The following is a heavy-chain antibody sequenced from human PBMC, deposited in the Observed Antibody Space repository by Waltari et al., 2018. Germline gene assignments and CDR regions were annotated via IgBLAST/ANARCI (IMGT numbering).Heavy chain of an antibody. J-gene: IGHJ2*01. V-gene: IGHV3-74*01. CDR2: SNSDGSST. Sequence: EVQLVESGGGLVQPGGSLSLSCAASGLTYSMYWMHWVRQAPGKGLVWVSRSNSDGSSTSYADSVKGRFTISKDNAKNTVYLQMNSLRAEDTAIYYCARGARRTTVTTGWWYFDLWGRGTLVTVSS. CDR3: ARGARRTTVTTGWWYFDL. D-gene: IGHD4-17*01. CDR1: GLTYSMYW.